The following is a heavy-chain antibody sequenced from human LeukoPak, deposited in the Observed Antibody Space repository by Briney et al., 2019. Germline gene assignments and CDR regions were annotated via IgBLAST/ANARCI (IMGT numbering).Heavy chain of an antibody. J-gene: IGHJ4*02. CDR2: IHYTGTT. Sequence: PSETLSLTCPVSGGSLSSHHWSWIRQPPGKELELIGHIHYTGTTYYNPSLNSRVTISLDTSRIQFSLKLTSVTAADTAMYYCARFSSDCSDASCYLTHWGQGTLVTVSS. CDR3: ARFSSDCSDASCYLTH. CDR1: GGSLSSHH. D-gene: IGHD2-2*01. V-gene: IGHV4-59*11.